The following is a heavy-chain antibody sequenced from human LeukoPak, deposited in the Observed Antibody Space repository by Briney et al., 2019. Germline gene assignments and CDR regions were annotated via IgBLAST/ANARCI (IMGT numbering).Heavy chain of an antibody. D-gene: IGHD3/OR15-3a*01. V-gene: IGHV3-48*04. Sequence: PGGSLRLSCAASGFTFSSYSMGWVRQAPGMGLEWVSYISPSGSSIYYADSVKGRFTISRDNAKNSLYLQMNSLRAEDTAVYYCARDGLGSAFDYWGQGTLVTVSS. J-gene: IGHJ4*02. CDR1: GFTFSSYS. CDR3: ARDGLGSAFDY. CDR2: ISPSGSSI.